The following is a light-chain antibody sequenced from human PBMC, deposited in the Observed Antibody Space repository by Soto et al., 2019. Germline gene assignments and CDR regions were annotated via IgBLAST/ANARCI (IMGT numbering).Light chain of an antibody. V-gene: IGLV1-44*01. CDR3: AAWDDSLNGVA. Sequence: QLVLTQPPSASGTPGQRVIMSCSGSSSNIRSHTVNWYQQLPGTATKLLIYSNNQRPSGVPDRFSGSKSGTSASLAISGLQSEDEADYYCAAWDDSLNGVAFGGGTKLTVL. CDR2: SNN. J-gene: IGLJ3*02. CDR1: SSNIRSHT.